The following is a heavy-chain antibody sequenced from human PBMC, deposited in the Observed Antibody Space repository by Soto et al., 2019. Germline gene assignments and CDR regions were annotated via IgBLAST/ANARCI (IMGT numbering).Heavy chain of an antibody. J-gene: IGHJ4*02. CDR2: INPNSGGT. CDR3: AREPATATPEGVDF. Sequence: SVKVPCKASGYTFSDYYIHWVRQAGGQGLEWMGWINPNSGGTKYAPKFQGGVTMTRDTSITTAYMELSRLRSGDTAVYYCAREPATATPEGVDFWGQGTLVTVSS. D-gene: IGHD1-1*01. CDR1: GYTFSDYY. V-gene: IGHV1-2*02.